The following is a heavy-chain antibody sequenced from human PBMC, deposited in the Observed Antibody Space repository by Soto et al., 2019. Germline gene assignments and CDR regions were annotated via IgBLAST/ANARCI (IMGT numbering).Heavy chain of an antibody. D-gene: IGHD6-19*01. CDR1: GFTFSSYA. CDR3: AKEVRGIAVAGTGGFDY. J-gene: IGHJ4*02. V-gene: IGHV3-23*01. Sequence: GGSLRLSCAASGFTFSSYAMSWVRQAPGKGLEWVSAISGSGGSTYYADSVKGRITISRDNSKNTLYLQMNSLRAEDTAVYYCAKEVRGIAVAGTGGFDYWGQGTLVTVSS. CDR2: ISGSGGST.